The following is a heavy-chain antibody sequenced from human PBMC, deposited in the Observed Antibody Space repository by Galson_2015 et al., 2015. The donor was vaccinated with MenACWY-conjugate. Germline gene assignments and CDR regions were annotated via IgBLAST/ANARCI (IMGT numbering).Heavy chain of an antibody. CDR1: GFTFSSYS. CDR2: ISSSSSTI. V-gene: IGHV3-48*04. CDR3: ARDPLTYSSSWRFDY. D-gene: IGHD6-13*01. J-gene: IGHJ4*02. Sequence: SLRLSCAASGFTFSSYSMNWVRQAPGKGLEWVSYISSSSSTIYYADSVKGRFTISRDNAKNSLYLQMNSLRAEDTAVYYCARDPLTYSSSWRFDYWGQGTLVTVSS.